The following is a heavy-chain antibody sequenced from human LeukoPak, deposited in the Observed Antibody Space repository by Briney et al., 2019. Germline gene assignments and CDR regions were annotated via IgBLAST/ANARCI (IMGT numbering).Heavy chain of an antibody. CDR2: ISVYNGNT. Sequence: ASVKVSCKASGYTFTGYYMHWVRQAPGQGLEWMGWISVYNGNTSFAQKFQDRVTMTTDISTGTAYMELRSLISDDTALYYCTRDNAWEPRAFDIWGRGTMVTISS. D-gene: IGHD1-26*01. CDR3: TRDNAWEPRAFDI. CDR1: GYTFTGYY. J-gene: IGHJ3*02. V-gene: IGHV1-18*04.